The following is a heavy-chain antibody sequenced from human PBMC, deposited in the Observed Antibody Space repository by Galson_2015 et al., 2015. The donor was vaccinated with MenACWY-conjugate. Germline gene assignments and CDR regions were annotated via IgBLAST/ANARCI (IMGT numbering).Heavy chain of an antibody. CDR1: GGTFSGYP. D-gene: IGHD2-15*01. J-gene: IGHJ6*02. V-gene: IGHV1-69*01. CDR3: ARDYCSATPCSNPIAFFYGMDV. CDR2: FISIFGRT. Sequence: CKASGGTFSGYPINWVRQAPGQGLEWMGGFISIFGRTNYAQRFQGRVTITADESTNTVYMELRSLRAEDTAIYYCARDYCSATPCSNPIAFFYGMDVWGRGTTVTVSS.